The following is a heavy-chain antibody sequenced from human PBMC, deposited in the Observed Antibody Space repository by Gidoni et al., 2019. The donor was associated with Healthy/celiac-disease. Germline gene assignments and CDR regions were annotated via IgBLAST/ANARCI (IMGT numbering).Heavy chain of an antibody. CDR2: IKQDGSEK. D-gene: IGHD3-22*01. J-gene: IGHJ6*03. CDR3: ARDLDYYDSSGLTYYYYYMDV. CDR1: GFTFSSYW. Sequence: EVQLVESGGGLVQPGGSLRLSCAASGFTFSSYWMSWVRQAPGKGLEWVANIKQDGSEKYYVDSVKGRFTISRDNAKNSLYLQMNSLRAEDTAVYYCARDLDYYDSSGLTYYYYYMDVWGKGTTVTVSS. V-gene: IGHV3-7*03.